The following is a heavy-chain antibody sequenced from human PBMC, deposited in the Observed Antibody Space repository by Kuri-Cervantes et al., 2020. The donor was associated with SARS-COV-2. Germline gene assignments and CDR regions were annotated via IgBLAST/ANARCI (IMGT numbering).Heavy chain of an antibody. V-gene: IGHV1-69*04. D-gene: IGHD2-8*01. CDR3: ARSRLTGYYYYGMDV. CDR1: GYTFTSYG. CDR2: IIPLLGIA. Sequence: SVQVSCKASGYTFTSYGISWVRQAPGQGLEWMGRIIPLLGIANYAHNFQGRVTISADKYTSTAYMELSSLRSEDTAVYYCARSRLTGYYYYGMDVWSQGTTVTVSS. J-gene: IGHJ6*02.